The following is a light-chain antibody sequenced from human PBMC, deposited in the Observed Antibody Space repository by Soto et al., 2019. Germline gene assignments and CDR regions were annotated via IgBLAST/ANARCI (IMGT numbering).Light chain of an antibody. CDR1: SSDVGSYNL. CDR2: EGS. J-gene: IGLJ1*01. Sequence: QSALAQPASVSGSPGQSITISCTGTSSDVGSYNLVSWYQQHPGKAPKLMIYEGSKRPSGVSNRFSGSKSGNMASLTISGLQADDEGDYYCLSYAGTNARLRVFGTGTKVTVL. V-gene: IGLV2-23*01. CDR3: LSYAGTNARLRV.